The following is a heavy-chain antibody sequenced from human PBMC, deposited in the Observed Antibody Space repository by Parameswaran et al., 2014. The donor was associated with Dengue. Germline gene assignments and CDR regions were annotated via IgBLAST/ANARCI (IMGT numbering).Heavy chain of an antibody. D-gene: IGHD3-10*01. J-gene: IGHJ4*02. Sequence: SNARWIRQPPGKGLEWVSSISASGGSTYHADSVKGRFTISRDNSKNTLYLEMNSLRAEDTAVYFCAKCWVRGDIIAVFAYWGQGTLVTVSS. CDR2: ISASGGST. CDR3: AKCWVRGDIIAVFAY. CDR1: SNA. V-gene: IGHV3-23*01.